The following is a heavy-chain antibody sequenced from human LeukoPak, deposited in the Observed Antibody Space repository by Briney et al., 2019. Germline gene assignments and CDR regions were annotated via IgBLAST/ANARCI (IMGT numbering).Heavy chain of an antibody. CDR1: GYTFTGYY. CDR3: ARGQEPRSTFFEGDDYYYYGMDV. Sequence: EASVKVSCKASGYTFTGYYMHWVRQATGQGLEWMGWMNPNSGTTGYAQKFQGRVTMTRNTSISTAYMELSSLRSEDTAVYYCARGQEPRSTFFEGDDYYYYGMDVWGQGTTVTVSS. V-gene: IGHV1-8*02. CDR2: MNPNSGTT. D-gene: IGHD3-3*01. J-gene: IGHJ6*02.